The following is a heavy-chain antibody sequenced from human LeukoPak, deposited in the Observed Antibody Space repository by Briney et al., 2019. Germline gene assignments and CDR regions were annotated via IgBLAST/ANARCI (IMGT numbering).Heavy chain of an antibody. V-gene: IGHV4-34*01. Sequence: SETLSLTCAVYGGSFSGYYWSWIRQPPGKGLEWIGEINHSGSTNYNPSLKSRVTISADTSKNQFSLKLSSVTAADTAVYYCARDPTVDAFDIWGQGTMVTVSS. CDR2: INHSGST. D-gene: IGHD4-17*01. CDR3: ARDPTVDAFDI. J-gene: IGHJ3*02. CDR1: GGSFSGYY.